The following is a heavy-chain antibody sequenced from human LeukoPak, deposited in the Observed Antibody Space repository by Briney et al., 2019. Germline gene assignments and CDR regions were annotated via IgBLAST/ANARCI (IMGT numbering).Heavy chain of an antibody. Sequence: GGSLRLSCAASEFTFSSCAMSWVRQAPGKGLEWVSTISGSGGTTYYADSVKGRFTISRDNSKNTLYLQMNSLSTDDTAMYYCANEIRPNDYWGQGTLVTVSS. J-gene: IGHJ4*02. CDR3: ANEIRPNDY. CDR1: EFTFSSCA. D-gene: IGHD4-17*01. CDR2: ISGSGGTT. V-gene: IGHV3-23*01.